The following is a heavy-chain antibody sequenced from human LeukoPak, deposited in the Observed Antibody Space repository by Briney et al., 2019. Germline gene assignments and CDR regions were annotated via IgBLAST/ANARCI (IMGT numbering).Heavy chain of an antibody. J-gene: IGHJ4*02. CDR2: ISSSGST. V-gene: IGHV4-4*07. CDR1: GGSISSYY. CDR3: ARDLDWNYADY. Sequence: SETLSLTCTVSGGSISSYYWSWIRQPSGKRLEWIGRISSSGSTNYNPSLKSRVTMSVDSSKNQFSLILISVTAADTAVYYCARDLDWNYADYWGQGTLVTVSS. D-gene: IGHD1-7*01.